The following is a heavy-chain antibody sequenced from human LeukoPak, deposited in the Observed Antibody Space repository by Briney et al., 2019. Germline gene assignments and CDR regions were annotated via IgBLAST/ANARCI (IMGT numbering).Heavy chain of an antibody. CDR2: IYYSGST. V-gene: IGHV4-59*08. D-gene: IGHD3-22*01. CDR1: GGSISSYY. CDR3: ATPDSSGYYYLY. J-gene: IGHJ4*02. Sequence: SETLSVTCTVSGGSISSYYWSWIREPPGEGLEWIGYIYYSGSTNYKPSLKSRVTISVDTSKNQFSLKLSSVTAADTAVYYCATPDSSGYYYLYWGQGTLVTVSS.